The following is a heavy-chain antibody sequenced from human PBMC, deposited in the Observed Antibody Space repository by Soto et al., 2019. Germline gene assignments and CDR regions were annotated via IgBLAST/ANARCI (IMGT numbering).Heavy chain of an antibody. J-gene: IGHJ5*02. CDR1: GASISSSS. V-gene: IGHV4-4*07. Sequence: QVQLQESGPGLVKPSETLSLTCTVSGASISSSSWNWIRQSAQKGLEWIGRMYASGRTNYNPSLTIRVTLSLDTSRNQSSLRLSSVTAADTAVYYCAKRGRDAREPGADTWLDPWGQGIRVIVSS. D-gene: IGHD2-2*01. CDR3: AKRGRDAREPGADTWLDP. CDR2: MYASGRT.